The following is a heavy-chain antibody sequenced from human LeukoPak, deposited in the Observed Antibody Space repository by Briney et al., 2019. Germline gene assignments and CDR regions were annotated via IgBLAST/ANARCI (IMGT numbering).Heavy chain of an antibody. CDR1: GGSISGYY. V-gene: IGHV4-59*01. Sequence: SETLSLACTVSGGSISGYYWSWIRQPPGKGLEWIGYIFYSGSTNYNPSLKSRVTISVDTSKNQFSLKLSSVTAADTAVYFCARVYYGRTYDYWYFDLWGRGTLVTVSS. CDR3: ARVYYGRTYDYWYFDL. D-gene: IGHD3-10*01. J-gene: IGHJ2*01. CDR2: IFYSGST.